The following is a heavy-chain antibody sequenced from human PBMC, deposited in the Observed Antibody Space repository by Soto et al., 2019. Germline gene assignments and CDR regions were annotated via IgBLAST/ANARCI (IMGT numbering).Heavy chain of an antibody. CDR3: ARQKLWMATINNDAFDV. CDR1: GYTFNTYW. CDR2: IYPGDSDT. Sequence: GESLKISCKGSGYTFNTYWIGWVRQMPGKGLEWMGFIYPGDSDTTYSPPFQGQVTISVDKSISTAYLQWSSLKVSDTAMYYCARQKLWMATINNDAFDVWGQGTKVTVSS. V-gene: IGHV5-51*01. D-gene: IGHD2-21*01. J-gene: IGHJ3*01.